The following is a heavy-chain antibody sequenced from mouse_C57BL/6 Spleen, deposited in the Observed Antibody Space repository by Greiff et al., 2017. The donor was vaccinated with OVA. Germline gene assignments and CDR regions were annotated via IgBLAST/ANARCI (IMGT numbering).Heavy chain of an antibody. V-gene: IGHV6-6*01. J-gene: IGHJ2*01. Sequence: EVKVVESGGGLVQPGGSMKLSCAASGFTFSDAWMDWVRQSPEKGLEWVAEIRNKANNHATYYAESVKGRFTISRDDSKSRVYLQMNSLRAEDTGIYYCITTVVAPFDYWGQGTTLTVSS. CDR3: ITTVVAPFDY. D-gene: IGHD1-1*01. CDR1: GFTFSDAW. CDR2: IRNKANNHAT.